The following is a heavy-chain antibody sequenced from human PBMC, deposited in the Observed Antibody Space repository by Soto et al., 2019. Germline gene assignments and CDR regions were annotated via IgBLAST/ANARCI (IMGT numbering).Heavy chain of an antibody. V-gene: IGHV4-59*01. CDR2: IYYSGST. J-gene: IGHJ5*02. CDR3: ARQSTGTGP. CDR1: GGSISSYY. D-gene: IGHD1-1*01. Sequence: SETLSLTCTVSGGSISSYYWSWIRQPPGKGLEWIGYIYYSGSTNCNPSLKSRVTISVDASKNQFSLKLSSVTAADTAVYYCARQSTGTGPWGQGTLVTVSS.